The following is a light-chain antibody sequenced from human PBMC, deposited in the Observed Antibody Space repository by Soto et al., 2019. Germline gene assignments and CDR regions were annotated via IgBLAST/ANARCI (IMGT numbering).Light chain of an antibody. Sequence: DIQMTQSPSSLSASVGDRVTITCRASQSISSYLNWYQQKPGKAPKLLIYAASSLQSGVPSRFSGSGSGTDFTLTINSLQPEDFATYYCQQSYSTPIFTFGPGTKVDI. CDR1: QSISSY. J-gene: IGKJ3*01. CDR3: QQSYSTPIFT. CDR2: AAS. V-gene: IGKV1-39*01.